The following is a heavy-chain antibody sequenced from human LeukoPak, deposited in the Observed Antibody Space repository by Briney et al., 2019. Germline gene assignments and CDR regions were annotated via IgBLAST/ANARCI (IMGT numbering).Heavy chain of an antibody. Sequence: PGGSLRLSCAASGFTFRNYWMHWVRQDPGKGLVWVSRINSDGSDTIYADSVKGRFTISRDNAKNTLYLQMNSLRVDDTAVYYCVRDGRWVCNPTCYIAGDPAFDIWGLGTMVTVAS. CDR2: INSDGSDT. CDR3: VRDGRWVCNPTCYIAGDPAFDI. D-gene: IGHD2/OR15-2a*01. V-gene: IGHV3-74*01. CDR1: GFTFRNYW. J-gene: IGHJ3*02.